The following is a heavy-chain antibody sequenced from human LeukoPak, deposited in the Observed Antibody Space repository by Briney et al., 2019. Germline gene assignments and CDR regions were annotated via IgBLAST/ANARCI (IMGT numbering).Heavy chain of an antibody. CDR1: GGSISSYY. CDR3: ARLPDSSSWFPYFDY. V-gene: IGHV4-39*01. D-gene: IGHD6-13*01. J-gene: IGHJ4*02. Sequence: SETLSLTCTVSGGSISSYYWSWIRQPPGKGLEWIGSIYYSGSTYYNPSLKSRVTISVDTSKNQFSLKLSSVTAADTAVYYCARLPDSSSWFPYFDYWGQGTLVTVSS. CDR2: IYYSGST.